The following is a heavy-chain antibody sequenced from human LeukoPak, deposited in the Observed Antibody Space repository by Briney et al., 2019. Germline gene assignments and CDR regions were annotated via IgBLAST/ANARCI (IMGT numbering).Heavy chain of an antibody. V-gene: IGHV3-53*01. Sequence: GGSLRLSCAASGFTVITNDMTWVRQAPGKGLEWVSVLYIDGNTKYADSVQGRFTISRDNSKNTLYLEMNSLSPDDTAVYYCARGVEPLAANTLAYWGQGTLVTVSS. J-gene: IGHJ4*02. CDR3: ARGVEPLAANTLAY. CDR2: LYIDGNT. CDR1: GFTVITND. D-gene: IGHD1-14*01.